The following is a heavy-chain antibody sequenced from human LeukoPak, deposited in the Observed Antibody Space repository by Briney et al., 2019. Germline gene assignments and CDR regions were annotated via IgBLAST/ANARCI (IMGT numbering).Heavy chain of an antibody. D-gene: IGHD6-13*01. Sequence: SSETLSLTCTVSGGSISSSSYYWGWIRQPAGKGLEWIGRIYTSGSTNYNPSLKSRVTMSVDTSKNQFSLKLSSVTAADTAVYYCAREGAAWAPDYWGQGTLVTVSS. J-gene: IGHJ4*02. CDR3: AREGAAWAPDY. V-gene: IGHV4-61*02. CDR1: GGSISSSSYY. CDR2: IYTSGST.